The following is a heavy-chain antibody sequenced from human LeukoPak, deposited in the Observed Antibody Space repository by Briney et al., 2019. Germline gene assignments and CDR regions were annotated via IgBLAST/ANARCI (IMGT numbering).Heavy chain of an antibody. CDR1: GYTFTSYY. Sequence: GASVKVSCKASGYTFTSYYMHWVRQAPGQGLEWMGIINPSGGSTSYAQKFQGRVTMTRDTSTSTVYMELSSLRSEDTAVYYCAGDGNPDIVVVPAATYCMDVWGKGTTVTVSS. CDR3: AGDGNPDIVVVPAATYCMDV. J-gene: IGHJ6*03. V-gene: IGHV1-46*01. D-gene: IGHD2-2*01. CDR2: INPSGGST.